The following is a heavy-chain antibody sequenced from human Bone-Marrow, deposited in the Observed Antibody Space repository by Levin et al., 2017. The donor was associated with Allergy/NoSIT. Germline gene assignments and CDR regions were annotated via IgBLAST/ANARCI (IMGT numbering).Heavy chain of an antibody. Sequence: GESLKISCAASGFTFSSYWMSWVRQAPGKGLEWVANIKQDGSEKYYVDSVKGRFTISRDNAKNSLYLQMNSLRAEDTAVYYCASTYYYGSGSLYYFDYWGQGTLVTVSS. D-gene: IGHD3-10*01. CDR1: GFTFSSYW. CDR2: IKQDGSEK. V-gene: IGHV3-7*01. CDR3: ASTYYYGSGSLYYFDY. J-gene: IGHJ4*02.